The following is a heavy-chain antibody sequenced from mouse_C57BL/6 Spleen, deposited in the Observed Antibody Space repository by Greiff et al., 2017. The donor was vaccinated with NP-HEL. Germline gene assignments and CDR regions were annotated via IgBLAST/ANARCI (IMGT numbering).Heavy chain of an antibody. J-gene: IGHJ1*03. D-gene: IGHD2-1*01. Sequence: EVQLQQSGGDLVKPGGSLKLSCAASGFTFSSYGMSWVRQTPDKRLEWVATISSGGSYTYYPDSVKGRFTISRDNAKNTLYLQMSSLKSEDTAMYYCASPQGNYGYFDVWGTGTTVTVSS. CDR2: ISSGGSYT. CDR3: ASPQGNYGYFDV. CDR1: GFTFSSYG. V-gene: IGHV5-6*01.